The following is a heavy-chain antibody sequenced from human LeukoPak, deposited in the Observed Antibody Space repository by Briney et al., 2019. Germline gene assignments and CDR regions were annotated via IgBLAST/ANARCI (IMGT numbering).Heavy chain of an antibody. CDR3: ARVADTGMEECGFDY. D-gene: IGHD5-18*01. J-gene: IGHJ4*02. V-gene: IGHV4-59*01. Sequence: PSETLSLTCTVSGGSISSYYWSWIRQPPGKGLEWMGYIYYSGSTNYNPSLNSRVTIAVDTSKNQFSLKLSSVTAADTAVYYCARVADTGMEECGFDYWGQGTLVTVSS. CDR1: GGSISSYY. CDR2: IYYSGST.